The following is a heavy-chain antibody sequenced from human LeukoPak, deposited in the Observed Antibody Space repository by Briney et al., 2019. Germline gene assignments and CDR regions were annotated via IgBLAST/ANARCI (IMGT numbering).Heavy chain of an antibody. V-gene: IGHV3-23*01. J-gene: IGHJ4*02. CDR3: GREGSGSYSCFDY. Sequence: GGTLRLSCAASGFTFTHYGMNWVRQAPGKGLEWVSGIRANGETTYYADSVRGRFTISRDNSRSMVWLQMNSLTAEDTAMYYCGREGSGSYSCFDYWGQGTLVTVSS. CDR2: IRANGETT. CDR1: GFTFTHYG. D-gene: IGHD1-26*01.